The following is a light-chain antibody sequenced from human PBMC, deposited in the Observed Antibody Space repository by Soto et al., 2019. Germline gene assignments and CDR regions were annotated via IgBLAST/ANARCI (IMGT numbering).Light chain of an antibody. Sequence: QSALTQPASESGSPGQSITISCTGTNSDIGFYNYVSWYQQHPGEAPKLIIYEVAKRPSGVSSRFSGSKSGNTASLTISGLQAEYEADYHCSSYTSSSPLYLFGTGTKVAGL. J-gene: IGLJ1*01. V-gene: IGLV2-14*01. CDR2: EVA. CDR1: NSDIGFYNY. CDR3: SSYTSSSPLYL.